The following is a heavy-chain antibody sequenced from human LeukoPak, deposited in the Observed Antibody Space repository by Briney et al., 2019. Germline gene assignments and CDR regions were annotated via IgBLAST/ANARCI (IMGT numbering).Heavy chain of an antibody. J-gene: IGHJ5*02. Sequence: GESLKISCEGSGFRFTTYWIGWVRQMPGKGLEWMGIIYPGDSDTRYSPSFQGQVTISADKSISTAYLQWSSLKASDTAMYYCARQGPYSSSWYWFDPWGQGTLVTVSS. CDR2: IYPGDSDT. D-gene: IGHD6-13*01. V-gene: IGHV5-51*01. CDR1: GFRFTTYW. CDR3: ARQGPYSSSWYWFDP.